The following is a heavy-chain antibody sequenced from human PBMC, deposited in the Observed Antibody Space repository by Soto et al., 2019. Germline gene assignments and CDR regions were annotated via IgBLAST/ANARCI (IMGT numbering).Heavy chain of an antibody. CDR3: ARFRMDSYYQIVNDPFDV. CDR1: GVSVSSVGSS. Sequence: SETLSLTCGVSGVSVSSVGSSWSWIRQPPGKGLQWVGYISHSGTPYYNPSLKPRVTISVDRSKNRFSLNLSSVTAADTAVYFCARFRMDSYYQIVNDPFDVWGQGTLLTIS. CDR2: ISHSGTP. D-gene: IGHD5-18*01. V-gene: IGHV4-30-2*01. J-gene: IGHJ3*01.